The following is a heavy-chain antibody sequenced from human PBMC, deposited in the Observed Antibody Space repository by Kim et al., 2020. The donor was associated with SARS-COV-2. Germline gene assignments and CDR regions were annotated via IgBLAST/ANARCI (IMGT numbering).Heavy chain of an antibody. Sequence: GGSLRLSCAASGFFVSGNYMSWVRQSARQGLEWVAVIYIGGNTFYADSVKGRFTISRDNSKNTLYLQMSSLRAEDTAVYYYARTGTLGFGAGTYSPPNSWGQGTLGTVSA. D-gene: IGHD3-10*01. J-gene: IGHJ4*02. CDR2: IYIGGNT. V-gene: IGHV3-66*01. CDR3: ARTGTLGFGAGTYSPPNS. CDR1: GFFVSGNY.